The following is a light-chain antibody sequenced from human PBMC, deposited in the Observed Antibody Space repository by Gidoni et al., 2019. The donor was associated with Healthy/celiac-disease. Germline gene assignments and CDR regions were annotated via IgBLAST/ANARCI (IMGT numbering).Light chain of an antibody. J-gene: IGKJ1*01. CDR3: QQYGSSRWT. Sequence: VLTQSPGTLSLSPGERATLSCRSSQSVSSSYLAWYQQKPGQAPRLLIYGASSRATGIPDRFSGSGSGTDFTLTISRLEPEDFAVYYCQQYGSSRWTFGQGTKVEIK. CDR1: QSVSSSY. V-gene: IGKV3-20*01. CDR2: GAS.